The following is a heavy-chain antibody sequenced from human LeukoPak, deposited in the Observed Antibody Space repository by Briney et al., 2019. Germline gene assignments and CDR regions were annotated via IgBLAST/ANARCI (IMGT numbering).Heavy chain of an antibody. V-gene: IGHV3-21*01. D-gene: IGHD3/OR15-3a*01. CDR1: GFTFSTST. J-gene: IGHJ4*02. CDR3: AAGLVTPY. Sequence: GGTLRLSCAASGFTFSTSTLNWARQAPGPGLEWVSSVSSRSSYIYYPDSVKGRFTISRDNAKNSLYLQMNSLRVEDTAVYYCAAGLVTPYWGQGTLVTVSS. CDR2: VSSRSSYI.